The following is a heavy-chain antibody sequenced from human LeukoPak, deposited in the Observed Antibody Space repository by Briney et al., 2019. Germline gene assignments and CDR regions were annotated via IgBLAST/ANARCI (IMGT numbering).Heavy chain of an antibody. V-gene: IGHV3-23*01. CDR2: ISGSGGST. CDR3: AKGGKAVAGNWFDP. CDR1: GFXFSSYA. J-gene: IGHJ5*02. Sequence: PGGSLRLSCAASGFXFSSYAISWVRQAPGKGLEWVSAISGSGGSTYYADSVKGRFTISRDNSKNTLYLQMNSLRAEDTAVYYCAKGGKAVAGNWFDPWGQGTLVTVSS. D-gene: IGHD6-19*01.